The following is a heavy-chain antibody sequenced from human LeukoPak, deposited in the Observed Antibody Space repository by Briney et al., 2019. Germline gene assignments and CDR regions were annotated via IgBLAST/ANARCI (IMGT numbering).Heavy chain of an antibody. D-gene: IGHD5-18*01. V-gene: IGHV5-51*01. CDR3: ARPGRGYSYGFDAFDI. CDR2: IYPGDSDT. J-gene: IGHJ3*02. CDR1: GYSFTSYW. Sequence: GESLKISCKGSGYSFTSYWIGWVRQMPGKGPEWMGIIYPGDSDTRYSPSFQGQVTISADKSISTAYLQWSSLKASDTAMYYCARPGRGYSYGFDAFDIWGQGTMVTVSS.